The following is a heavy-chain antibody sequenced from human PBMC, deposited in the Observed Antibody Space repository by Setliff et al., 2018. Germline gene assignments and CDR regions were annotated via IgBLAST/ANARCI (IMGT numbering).Heavy chain of an antibody. J-gene: IGHJ6*03. V-gene: IGHV4-4*08. D-gene: IGHD3-10*01. Sequence: SETLSLTCTVSGGSISSDYWSWIRQPPGKGLEWIGYIYSSGSTKYNPSLKSRVTISVDTSENEFSLRLTSVTAADTAVYFCARTINFLGSGTWGYMDVWGKGTTVTVSS. CDR3: ARTINFLGSGTWGYMDV. CDR2: IYSSGST. CDR1: GGSISSDY.